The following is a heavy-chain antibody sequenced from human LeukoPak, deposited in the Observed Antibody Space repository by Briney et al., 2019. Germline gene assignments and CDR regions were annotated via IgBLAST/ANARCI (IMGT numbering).Heavy chain of an antibody. CDR3: AGRPTGYSSGYIH. J-gene: IGHJ4*02. CDR2: INNDGSSA. CDR1: GFTFNNYW. V-gene: IGHV3-74*01. D-gene: IGHD5-18*01. Sequence: GGSLRLSCAASGFTFNNYWIHWVRQVPGKGLVWVSRINNDGSSASYVDSVKGRFTISRDNAKNTLFLRMNSLRAEDTAVYYCAGRPTGYSSGYIHWGQGTLVTVSS.